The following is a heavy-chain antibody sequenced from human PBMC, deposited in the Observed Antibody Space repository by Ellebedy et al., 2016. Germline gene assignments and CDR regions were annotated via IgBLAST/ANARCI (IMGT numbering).Heavy chain of an antibody. CDR1: GFTFDDYA. D-gene: IGHD3-22*01. CDR3: AKGQRGYYYDSSGYFGDAFDI. J-gene: IGHJ3*02. Sequence: SLKISXAASGFTFDDYAMHWVRQAPGKGLEWVSGISWNSGSIGYADSVKGRFTISRDNAKNSLYLQMNSLRAEDTALHYCAKGQRGYYYDSSGYFGDAFDIWGQGTMVTVSS. CDR2: ISWNSGSI. V-gene: IGHV3-9*01.